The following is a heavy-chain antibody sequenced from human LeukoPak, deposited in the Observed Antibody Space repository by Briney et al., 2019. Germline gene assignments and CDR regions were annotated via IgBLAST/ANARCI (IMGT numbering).Heavy chain of an antibody. CDR2: IGSTSTYI. J-gene: IGHJ6*04. Sequence: GGSLRLSCADSGFSFSSYSMNWARQAPGKGLEWVSSIGSTSTYIYYADSVKGRFTISRDNSKNSLYLQMNSLRAEDTAVYYCARPYTSSPGDYGMDVWGEGTTVTVSS. CDR3: ARPYTSSPGDYGMDV. V-gene: IGHV3-21*01. D-gene: IGHD6-13*01. CDR1: GFSFSSYS.